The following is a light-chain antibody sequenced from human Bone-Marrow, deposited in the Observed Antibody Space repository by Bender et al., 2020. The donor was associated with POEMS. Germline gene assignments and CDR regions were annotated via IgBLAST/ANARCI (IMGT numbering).Light chain of an antibody. J-gene: IGLJ2*01. V-gene: IGLV2-8*01. CDR3: SSYAGFNNLVV. Sequence: QSALTQPASVSGSPGQSTTISCTGTSSDVGGYSLVSWYQHHPGKAPKLIIHEVTKRPSGVPARFSGFKSGNTASLTVSGLQAEDEAHYYCSSYAGFNNLVVFGGGTKLTVL. CDR2: EVT. CDR1: SSDVGGYSL.